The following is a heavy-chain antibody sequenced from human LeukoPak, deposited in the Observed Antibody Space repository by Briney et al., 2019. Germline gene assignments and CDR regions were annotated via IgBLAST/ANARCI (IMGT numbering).Heavy chain of an antibody. Sequence: GGSLRLSCAASGFTFDDYAMHWVRQAPGKGLEWGSLISGNGLSTYYADSVKGRFTISRDNNKNSLSLQMNSLRTEDTALYYCAKAGRGYSYNDYWGQGTLVTVSS. CDR3: AKAGRGYSYNDY. CDR1: GFTFDDYA. J-gene: IGHJ4*02. V-gene: IGHV3-43*02. CDR2: ISGNGLST. D-gene: IGHD5-18*01.